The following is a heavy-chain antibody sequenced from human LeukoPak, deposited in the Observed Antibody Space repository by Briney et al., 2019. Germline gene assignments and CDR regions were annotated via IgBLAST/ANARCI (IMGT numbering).Heavy chain of an antibody. CDR2: INEDGSIT. CDR3: ARDSEYGMDV. V-gene: IGHV3-74*01. J-gene: IGHJ6*02. CDR1: GFTFRTYW. Sequence: GGSLRLSCEVSGFTFRTYWMHWVRQVPGEGLVWVSRINEDGSITNYADSVKGRFSISRDNAKNTLYLQMNSLRAEDTAVYYCARDSEYGMDVWGQGTTVTVSS.